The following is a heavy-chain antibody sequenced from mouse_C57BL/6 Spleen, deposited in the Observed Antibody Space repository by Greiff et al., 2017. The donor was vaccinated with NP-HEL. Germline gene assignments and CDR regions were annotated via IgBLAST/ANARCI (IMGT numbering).Heavy chain of an antibody. V-gene: IGHV5-12*01. CDR1: GFTFSDYY. Sequence: EVQRVESGGGLVQPGGSLKLSCAASGFTFSDYYMYWVRQTPEKRLEWVAYISNGGGSTYYPDTVKGRFTISRDNAKNTLYLQMSRLKSEDTAMYYCARHKRDGYYPFDYWGQGTTLTVSS. D-gene: IGHD2-3*01. CDR3: ARHKRDGYYPFDY. J-gene: IGHJ2*01. CDR2: ISNGGGST.